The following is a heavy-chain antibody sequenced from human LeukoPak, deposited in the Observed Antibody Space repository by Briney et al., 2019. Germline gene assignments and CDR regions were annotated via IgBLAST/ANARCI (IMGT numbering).Heavy chain of an antibody. V-gene: IGHV1-8*01. D-gene: IGHD1-1*01. J-gene: IGHJ4*02. CDR2: MNPSSGNT. Sequence: ASVKVSCKASGYTFTSYDINWVRQATGQGLEWMGWMNPSSGNTGYAQKFQGRVTMTRNTSISTAYMELSSLRSEDTAVYYCTLWTDGRNDYWGQGTLVTVSS. CDR3: TLWTDGRNDY. CDR1: GYTFTSYD.